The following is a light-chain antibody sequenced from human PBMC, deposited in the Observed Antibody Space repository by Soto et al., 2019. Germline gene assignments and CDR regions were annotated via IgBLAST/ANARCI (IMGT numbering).Light chain of an antibody. CDR3: QQYNSYTWT. CDR1: QRISSW. V-gene: IGKV1-5*01. J-gene: IGKJ1*01. Sequence: DIQMTQSPSTLSAYVGDRVTITCRASQRISSWLAWYQHKPCKAPKLLIYDASSLESGAPSRFSGSGSGTEFTLTISSLQPDDFATYYCQQYNSYTWTFGQRTKVQIK. CDR2: DAS.